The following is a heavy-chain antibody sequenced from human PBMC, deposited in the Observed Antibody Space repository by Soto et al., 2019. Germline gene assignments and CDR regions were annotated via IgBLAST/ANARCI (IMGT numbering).Heavy chain of an antibody. CDR1: GGSISSSSYY. D-gene: IGHD2-15*01. V-gene: IGHV4-39*01. CDR3: ARVIVVVVAARPGWFDP. CDR2: IYYSGST. J-gene: IGHJ5*02. Sequence: SETLSLTCTVSGGSISSSSYYWGWIRQPPGKGLEWIGSIYYSGSTYYNPSLKSRVTISVDTSKNQFSLKLSSVTAADTAVYYCARVIVVVVAARPGWFDPWGQGTLVTVSS.